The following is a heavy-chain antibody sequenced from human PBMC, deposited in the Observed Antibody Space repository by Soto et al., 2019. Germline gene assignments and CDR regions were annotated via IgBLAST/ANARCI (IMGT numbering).Heavy chain of an antibody. Sequence: XGSLRLSCAASGFTFSSYAMSWVRQAPGKGLDWVSAISGSVGSTYYADSVKGRFTISRDNSKNTLYLQMNSLRAEDTAVYYCAKIRGYDSSGYYRKPYYYYGMDVWGQGTTVTVSS. J-gene: IGHJ6*02. D-gene: IGHD3-22*01. CDR1: GFTFSSYA. V-gene: IGHV3-23*01. CDR3: AKIRGYDSSGYYRKPYYYYGMDV. CDR2: ISGSVGST.